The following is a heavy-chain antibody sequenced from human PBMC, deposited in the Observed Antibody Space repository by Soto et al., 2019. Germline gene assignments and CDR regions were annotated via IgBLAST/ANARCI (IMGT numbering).Heavy chain of an antibody. Sequence: GGSLRLSCAASGFTVSSNYMSWVRQAPGKGLEWVSVIYSGGSTYYADSVKGRFTISRDNSKNTLYLQMNSLRAEDTAVYYCTRASGRSGYYSKNLDYWGQGTLVTVSS. CDR1: GFTVSSNY. D-gene: IGHD3-22*01. J-gene: IGHJ4*02. CDR2: IYSGGST. V-gene: IGHV3-53*01. CDR3: TRASGRSGYYSKNLDY.